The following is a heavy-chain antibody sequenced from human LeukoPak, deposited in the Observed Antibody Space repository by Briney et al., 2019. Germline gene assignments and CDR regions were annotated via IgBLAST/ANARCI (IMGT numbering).Heavy chain of an antibody. CDR3: TTGSYYDSTDY. V-gene: IGHV3-15*01. CDR1: GFTFSNAW. CDR2: IKSKTDGGTT. Sequence: GGSLRLSCAASGFTFSNAWMSWVRQAPGKGLEWVGRIKSKTDGGTTDYAAPVEGRFTISRDDSKNTLSLQMNSLKTEDTAVYYCTTGSYYDSTDYWGQGTLVAVSS. J-gene: IGHJ4*02. D-gene: IGHD3-22*01.